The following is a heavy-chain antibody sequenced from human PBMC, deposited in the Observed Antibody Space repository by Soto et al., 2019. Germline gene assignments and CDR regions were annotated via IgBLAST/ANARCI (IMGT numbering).Heavy chain of an antibody. J-gene: IGHJ4*02. Sequence: GGSLRLSCAASGFTFSSYGMHWVRQAPGKGLEWVAVIRYDGSNKYYADSVKGRFSISRDNSKNTLYLQMNSLRAEDTAVYYCRVVVTANFDYWGQGTLVTVSS. CDR3: RVVVTANFDY. CDR1: GFTFSSYG. D-gene: IGHD2-15*01. CDR2: IRYDGSNK. V-gene: IGHV3-30*02.